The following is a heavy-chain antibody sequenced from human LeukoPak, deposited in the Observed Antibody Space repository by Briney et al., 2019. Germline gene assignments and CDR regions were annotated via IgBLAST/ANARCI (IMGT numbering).Heavy chain of an antibody. V-gene: IGHV3-48*03. CDR3: ARDKTRGLGYSYSKSGNYFDY. J-gene: IGHJ4*02. CDR2: ISSSGSTI. CDR1: GFTFSSYE. D-gene: IGHD5-18*01. Sequence: GGSLRLSCAASGFTFSSYEMNWVRQAPGKGLEWVSYISSSGSTIYYADSVKGRFTISRDNAKNSLYLQMNSLRAEDTAVYSCARDKTRGLGYSYSKSGNYFDYWGQGTLVTVSS.